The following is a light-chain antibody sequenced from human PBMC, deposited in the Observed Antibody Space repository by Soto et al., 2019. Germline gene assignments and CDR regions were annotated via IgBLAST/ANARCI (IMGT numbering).Light chain of an antibody. V-gene: IGKV3-20*01. CDR2: GAS. J-gene: IGKJ1*01. CDR1: QSVSSSY. Sequence: EIVLTQSPGTLSLSPGERATLSCRASQSVSSSYLAWYQQKPGQAPRLLIYGASSRATGIPDRFSGSGSGTDVTITISRLEPEDFAVYYCQQYGRTFGQGTKVEIK. CDR3: QQYGRT.